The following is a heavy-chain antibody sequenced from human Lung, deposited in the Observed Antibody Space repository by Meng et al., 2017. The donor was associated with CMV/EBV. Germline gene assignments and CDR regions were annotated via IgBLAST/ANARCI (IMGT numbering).Heavy chain of an antibody. D-gene: IGHD1-1*01. Sequence: SGXXLVXPTQTLTLTCTVSGFSLITSGLGVGWIRQPPGKAPEWLALIYWNDNKSYTSSLVSRLTVTKDTSKNQVVLTMTNMDAVDTATYFCTRRQGTSQRFAYXGQGXLVTVSS. J-gene: IGHJ4*02. CDR2: IYWNDNK. CDR1: GFSLITSGLG. CDR3: TRRQGTSQRFAY. V-gene: IGHV2-5*01.